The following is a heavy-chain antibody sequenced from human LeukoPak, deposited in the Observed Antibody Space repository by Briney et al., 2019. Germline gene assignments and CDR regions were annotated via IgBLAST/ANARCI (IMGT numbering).Heavy chain of an antibody. J-gene: IGHJ4*02. CDR1: GFTFSSYS. V-gene: IGHV3-23*01. CDR2: ISPNGVIT. CDR3: ATSPVYSYGHPYYFDY. Sequence: GGSLRLSCAASGFTFSSYSMNWVRQAPGKGLEWVSGISPNGVITYYADSVKGRFTISRDNSKNTLYLQMNSLRAEDTAVYYCATSPVYSYGHPYYFDYWGQGTLVTVSS. D-gene: IGHD5-18*01.